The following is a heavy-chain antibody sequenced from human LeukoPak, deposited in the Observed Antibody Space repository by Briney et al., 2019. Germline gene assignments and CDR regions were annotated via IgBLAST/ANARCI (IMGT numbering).Heavy chain of an antibody. V-gene: IGHV4-30-4*08. CDR3: ARWGGDYRDYVGDY. J-gene: IGHJ4*02. D-gene: IGHD4-17*01. CDR2: VYYSGST. CDR1: GGSISSGDYY. Sequence: PSQTLSLTCTVSGGSISSGDYYWSWIRQPPGKGLEWIGYVYYSGSTYYNPSLKSRVTISVDTSKNQFSLRLSSVTAADTAVYYCARWGGDYRDYVGDYWGQGILVTVSS.